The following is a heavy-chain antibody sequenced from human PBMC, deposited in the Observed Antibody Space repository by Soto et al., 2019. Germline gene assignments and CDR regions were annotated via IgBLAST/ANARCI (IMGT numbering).Heavy chain of an antibody. CDR1: GFTFSNYW. Sequence: PGGSLRLSCGASGFTFSNYWMNWVRQAPGKGLEWVANIKQDGGEEYYVDSVKGRFTISRDNAKNSLYLQMTSLRAEDTAVYYCTRGIRGSSGWSYYYGMDVWGQGTTVTVTS. D-gene: IGHD6-19*01. CDR2: IKQDGGEE. J-gene: IGHJ6*02. CDR3: TRGIRGSSGWSYYYGMDV. V-gene: IGHV3-7*03.